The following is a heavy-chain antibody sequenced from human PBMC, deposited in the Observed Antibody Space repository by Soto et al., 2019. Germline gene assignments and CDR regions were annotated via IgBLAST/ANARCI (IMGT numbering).Heavy chain of an antibody. V-gene: IGHV1-69*01. D-gene: IGHD2-15*01. Sequence: QVQLVQSGAEVKKPGSSVKVSCKAPGGTFSSYAISWVRQAPGQGLRGLGGCIPFFGTPNYAQKFQGRVTITADESTSTGYMELSSLRSEDTAVYYCARSQGGSSSLDIYYYYYYGMDVWGQGTTVTVSS. CDR1: GGTFSSYA. CDR2: CIPFFGTP. J-gene: IGHJ6*02. CDR3: ARSQGGSSSLDIYYYYYYGMDV.